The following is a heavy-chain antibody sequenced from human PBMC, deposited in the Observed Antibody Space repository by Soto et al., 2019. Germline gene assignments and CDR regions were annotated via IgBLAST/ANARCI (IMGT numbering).Heavy chain of an antibody. Sequence: NPSETLSLTCAVSGGSISSGGYSWSWIRQPPGKGLEWIGYIYHSGSTYYNPSLKSRVTISVDRSKNQFSLKLSSVTAADTAVYYCARGPGPITMVRKDYFDYWGQGTLVTVSS. J-gene: IGHJ4*02. V-gene: IGHV4-30-2*01. CDR2: IYHSGST. CDR3: ARGPGPITMVRKDYFDY. CDR1: GGSISSGGYS. D-gene: IGHD3-10*01.